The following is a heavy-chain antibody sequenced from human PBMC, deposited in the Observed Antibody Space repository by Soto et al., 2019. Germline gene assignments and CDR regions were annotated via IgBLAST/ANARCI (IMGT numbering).Heavy chain of an antibody. CDR1: GGSFSGYY. J-gene: IGHJ6*02. D-gene: IGHD3-10*01. V-gene: IGHV4-34*01. CDR2: INHSGST. Sequence: SETLSLTCAVYGGSFSGYYWSWIRQPPGKGLEWIGEINHSGSTNYNPSLKSRVTISVDTSKNQFSLKLSSVTAADTAVYYCARIRWVHYYGSGSYYYYYGMDVWGQGTTVTVSS. CDR3: ARIRWVHYYGSGSYYYYYGMDV.